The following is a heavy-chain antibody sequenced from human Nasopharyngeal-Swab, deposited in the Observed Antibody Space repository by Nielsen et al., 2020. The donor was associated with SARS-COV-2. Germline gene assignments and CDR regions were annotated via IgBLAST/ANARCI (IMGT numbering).Heavy chain of an antibody. CDR1: GFTFSRYA. CDR2: ISGSGGST. CDR3: AKLEVVQIVVVITPWGYFDY. D-gene: IGHD3-22*01. J-gene: IGHJ4*02. Sequence: GESLKISCAASGFTFSRYAMSWVRQAPGKGLEWVSAISGSGGSTYYADSVKGRFTISRDNSKNTLYLQMNSLRAEDTAVYYCAKLEVVQIVVVITPWGYFDYWGQGTLVTVSS. V-gene: IGHV3-23*01.